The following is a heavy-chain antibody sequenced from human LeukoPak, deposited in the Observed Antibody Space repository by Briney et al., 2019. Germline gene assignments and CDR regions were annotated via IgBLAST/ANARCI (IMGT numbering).Heavy chain of an antibody. CDR3: AKVAVGATARGGHDF. CDR2: IIPIFGTA. D-gene: IGHD1-26*01. J-gene: IGHJ4*02. V-gene: IGHV1-69*13. Sequence: ASVKVSCKASGGTFSSYAISWVRQAPGQGLEWMGGIIPIFGTANYAQKFQGRVTITADESTSTAYMELSSLRAEDTAVYYCAKVAVGATARGGHDFWGQGTLVTVSS. CDR1: GGTFSSYA.